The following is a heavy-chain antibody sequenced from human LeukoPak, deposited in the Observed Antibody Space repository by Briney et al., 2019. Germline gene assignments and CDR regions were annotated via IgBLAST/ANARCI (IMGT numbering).Heavy chain of an antibody. CDR2: ISSGGSTV. CDR1: GFTFDDYG. Sequence: GGSLRLSCAASGFTFDDYGMSWVRQAPGKGLEWVSYISSGGSTVYYADSVKGRFTISRDNAKNSLYLQMSSLRAGDTAVYYCARAFYGDLGYWGQGTLVTVSS. V-gene: IGHV3-48*03. CDR3: ARAFYGDLGY. J-gene: IGHJ4*02. D-gene: IGHD4-17*01.